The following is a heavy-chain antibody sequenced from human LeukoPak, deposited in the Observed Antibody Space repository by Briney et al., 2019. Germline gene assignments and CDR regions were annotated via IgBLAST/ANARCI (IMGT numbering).Heavy chain of an antibody. J-gene: IGHJ4*02. CDR1: GFTFSSDI. D-gene: IGHD6-13*01. CDR3: ASSITAAGTY. Sequence: GGSLRLSCAASGFTFSSDIMNWVRQAPGKGLEWVSSITSGSGYIYYADSMKGRFTISRDNAKNSLYLHMNSLRPEDTAVYYCASSITAAGTYWGQGTLVTVSS. CDR2: ITSGSGYI. V-gene: IGHV3-21*01.